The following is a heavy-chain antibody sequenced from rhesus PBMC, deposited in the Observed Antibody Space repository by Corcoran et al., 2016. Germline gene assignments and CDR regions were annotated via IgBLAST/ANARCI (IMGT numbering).Heavy chain of an antibody. D-gene: IGHD6-25*01. CDR2: IYGSSGRT. V-gene: IGHV4-169*01. J-gene: IGHJ4*01. Sequence: QLQLQESGPGLVKPSETLSVTCAVSGGSISSSYWSWIRQAPGKGLEWIGYIYGSSGRTYYNPSLKSRVTISIDTSKNQFSLKLSSVTAADTAVYYCARGQAAAGGYWGQGVLVTVSS. CDR3: ARGQAAAGGY. CDR1: GGSISSSY.